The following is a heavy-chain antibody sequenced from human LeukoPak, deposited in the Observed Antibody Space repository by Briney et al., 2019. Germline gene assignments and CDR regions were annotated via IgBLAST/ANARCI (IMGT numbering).Heavy chain of an antibody. V-gene: IGHV3-23*01. Sequence: PGGSLRLSCAASGFTFSTYAMSWVRQAPGKGLEWVPVISGSGSSTYYADSVKGRFTISRDNSKSTLYLQMNNLRAEDTALYYCAKERGHSKPFDYWGQGTLVTVSS. CDR2: ISGSGSST. CDR3: AKERGHSKPFDY. CDR1: GFTFSTYA. J-gene: IGHJ4*02. D-gene: IGHD4-23*01.